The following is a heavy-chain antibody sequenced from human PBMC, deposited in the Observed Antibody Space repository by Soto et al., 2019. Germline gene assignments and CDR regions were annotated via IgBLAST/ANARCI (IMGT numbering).Heavy chain of an antibody. CDR1: GFSLSTSGGG. CDR3: AHRRRAAGGYIFDY. V-gene: IGHV2-5*02. Sequence: QITLKESGPTLVKPTQPLTLTCTFSGFSLSTSGGGVGWIRQPPGKALEWIALIYWDDDKRYSPSLKSRLTITKETPKNQVVLTLTNMDPMDTATYYCAHRRRAAGGYIFDYWGQGTLVTVAS. CDR2: IYWDDDK. J-gene: IGHJ4*02. D-gene: IGHD5-18*01.